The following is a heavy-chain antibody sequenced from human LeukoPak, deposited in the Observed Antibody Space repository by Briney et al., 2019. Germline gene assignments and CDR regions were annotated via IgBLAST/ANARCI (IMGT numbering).Heavy chain of an antibody. J-gene: IGHJ4*02. D-gene: IGHD4-17*01. CDR3: ARAPSFGDYGGDY. V-gene: IGHV1-18*01. CDR2: ISAHSGDT. Sequence: ASVKVSCKASGYNFTNYGISWVRQAPGQGLEWVGWISAHSGDTNYAQKLQGRLTMTTDTSPGTAYLELRSLTSADTAVYYCARAPSFGDYGGDYWGQGTLVTVSS. CDR1: GYNFTNYG.